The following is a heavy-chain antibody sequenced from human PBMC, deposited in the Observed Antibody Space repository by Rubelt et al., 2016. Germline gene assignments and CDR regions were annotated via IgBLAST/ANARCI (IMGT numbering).Heavy chain of an antibody. CDR3: ARGRTPKYGMDV. J-gene: IGHJ6*02. V-gene: IGHV1-18*04. D-gene: IGHD2-2*01. CDR2: INPYNGNT. Sequence: QVQLVQSGAEVKKPGASVNISCKASGYSFTKYMHWVRQAPGQGLEWMGFINPYNGNTNYAQRFQGRVAMTTDTSTRTAYMGLRSLRSEDPAVYYCARGRTPKYGMDVWGQGTTVTVSS. CDR1: GYSFTKY.